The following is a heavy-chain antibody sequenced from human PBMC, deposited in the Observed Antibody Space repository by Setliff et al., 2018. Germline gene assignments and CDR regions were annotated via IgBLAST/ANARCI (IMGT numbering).Heavy chain of an antibody. V-gene: IGHV3-33*01. CDR3: VTDPPFSGWSFDS. Sequence: GGSLRLSCAASGFTFSSYGMHWVRQAPGKGLEWVAVIWYDGSNKYYADSVKGRFTVSRDNSKNTLYLQMNSLRVEDTAVYYCVTDPPFSGWSFDSWGQGTLVTVSS. J-gene: IGHJ4*02. D-gene: IGHD6-19*01. CDR2: IWYDGSNK. CDR1: GFTFSSYG.